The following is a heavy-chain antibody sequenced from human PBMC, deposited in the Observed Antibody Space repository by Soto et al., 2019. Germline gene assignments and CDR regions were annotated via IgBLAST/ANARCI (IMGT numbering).Heavy chain of an antibody. CDR2: INPNSGGT. Sequence: ASVKVSCKASGYTFTGYYMHWVRQAPGQGLEWMGWINPNSGGTNYAQKFQGRVTMTRDTSISTAYMELSWLRSDDTAVYYCACRLGGNRVIDAFDIWGQGTMVTVSS. CDR3: ACRLGGNRVIDAFDI. J-gene: IGHJ3*02. CDR1: GYTFTGYY. D-gene: IGHD3-16*01. V-gene: IGHV1-2*02.